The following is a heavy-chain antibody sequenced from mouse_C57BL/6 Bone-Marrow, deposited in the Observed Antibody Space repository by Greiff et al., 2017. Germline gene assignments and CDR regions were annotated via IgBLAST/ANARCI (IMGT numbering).Heavy chain of an antibody. V-gene: IGHV1-64*01. CDR3: ARGTTVVATEFDY. Sequence: QVQLQQPGAELVKPGASVKLSCKASGYTFTSYWMHWVKQRPGQGLEWIGMIHPNSGSTNYNEKFKSKATLTVDKSSSTAYMQLSSLTSEDSAVYYCARGTTVVATEFDYWGQGTTLTVSS. D-gene: IGHD1-1*01. CDR2: IHPNSGST. J-gene: IGHJ2*01. CDR1: GYTFTSYW.